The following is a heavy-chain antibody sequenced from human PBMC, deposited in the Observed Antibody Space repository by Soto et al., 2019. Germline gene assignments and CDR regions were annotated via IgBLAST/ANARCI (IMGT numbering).Heavy chain of an antibody. D-gene: IGHD3-10*01. Sequence: ASVEVSCKASGYTFTSYYMHWVRQATGQGLEWMGIINPSGGSTSYAQKFQGRVTMTRDTSTSTVYMELSSLRSEDTAVYYCARDPRITMVRGGVGWFDPWGQGTLVTVSS. CDR1: GYTFTSYY. CDR2: INPSGGST. CDR3: ARDPRITMVRGGVGWFDP. J-gene: IGHJ5*02. V-gene: IGHV1-46*03.